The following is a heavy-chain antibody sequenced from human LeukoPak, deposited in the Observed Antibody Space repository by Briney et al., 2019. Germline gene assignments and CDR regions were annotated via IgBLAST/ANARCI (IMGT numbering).Heavy chain of an antibody. J-gene: IGHJ5*01. CDR1: GFTFSSYA. V-gene: IGHV3-23*01. CDR2: ISGSGAGT. CDR3: AKDPETYSSRWFDS. D-gene: IGHD2-21*01. Sequence: GGTLRLSCAASGFTFSSYAMSWVRQAPGKGLEWVSAISGSGAGTHYADSVQGRFTISRDNSKNTLYLQMNSLRAEDTAVYYCAKDPETYSSRWFDSWGQGTLVTVSS.